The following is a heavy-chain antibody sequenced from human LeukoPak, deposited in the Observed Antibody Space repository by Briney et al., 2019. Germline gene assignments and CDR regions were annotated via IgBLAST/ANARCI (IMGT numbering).Heavy chain of an antibody. CDR3: ARTARHLDY. Sequence: GGSLRLSCEASGFTFSDPYMSWIRQATGKGLECLSYISGSGTDINYADSVRGRFTVSRDNAKNLLYLQMNDLRLEDTAVYYCARTARHLDYWGQGTLVTVSS. CDR2: ISGSGTDI. CDR1: GFTFSDPY. V-gene: IGHV3-11*04. D-gene: IGHD5-18*01. J-gene: IGHJ4*02.